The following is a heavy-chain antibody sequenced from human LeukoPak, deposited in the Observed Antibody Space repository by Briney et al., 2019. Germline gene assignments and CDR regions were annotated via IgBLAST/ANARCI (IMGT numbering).Heavy chain of an antibody. Sequence: GGSLSLSCAASGFKFDDYGMSWVRQVPGKGLEWVSGINWNGGRGYADSVKGRFTISRDNAKNSVYLQMNSLRSEDTAFYHCARDRCSSTSCYNTPNWFDPWGQGTLVTVSS. CDR2: INWNGGR. V-gene: IGHV3-20*01. CDR1: GFKFDDYG. CDR3: ARDRCSSTSCYNTPNWFDP. J-gene: IGHJ5*02. D-gene: IGHD2-2*02.